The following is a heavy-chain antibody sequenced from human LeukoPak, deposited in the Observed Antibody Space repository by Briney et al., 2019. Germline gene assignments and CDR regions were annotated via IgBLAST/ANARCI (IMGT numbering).Heavy chain of an antibody. J-gene: IGHJ4*02. Sequence: GASVKVSCKASGYTFTSYGISWVRQAPGQGLEWMGWISAYNGNTNYAQKLQGRVTMTTDTSTSTAYMELRSLRSDDTAVYYCARAKGPPARGNPFDYWGQGTLVTVSS. CDR2: ISAYNGNT. V-gene: IGHV1-18*01. CDR1: GYTFTSYG. D-gene: IGHD4-23*01. CDR3: ARAKGPPARGNPFDY.